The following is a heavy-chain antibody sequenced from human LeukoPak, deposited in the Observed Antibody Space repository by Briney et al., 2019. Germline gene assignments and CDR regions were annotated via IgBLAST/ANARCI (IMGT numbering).Heavy chain of an antibody. V-gene: IGHV4-59*08. Sequence: SETLSLTCSVSGGSISNYFWTWIRQPPGKGLEWIGYIYSSGSTYYNPSLKSRVTISVDTSKNRFSLKLSTVTAADTAVYYCARGGDSRGSLPFDYWGQGTLVTVSS. CDR3: ARGGDSRGSLPFDY. CDR2: IYSSGST. D-gene: IGHD3-22*01. J-gene: IGHJ4*02. CDR1: GGSISNYF.